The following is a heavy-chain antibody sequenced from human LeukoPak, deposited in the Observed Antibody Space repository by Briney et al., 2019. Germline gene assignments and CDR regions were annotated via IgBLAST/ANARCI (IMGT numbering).Heavy chain of an antibody. Sequence: PSQTLSLTCTLSGGSLSSGGDYWSWIRQHPGKGLEWIGYIDYSGYTSYNPSLKSRLTIPVDTSKNHFSLKLSSVTAADPAVYCCAKEGNGSGSHLDYWGQGTLVTVSS. D-gene: IGHD3-10*01. J-gene: IGHJ4*02. CDR3: AKEGNGSGSHLDY. V-gene: IGHV4-31*03. CDR1: GGSLSSGGDY. CDR2: IDYSGYT.